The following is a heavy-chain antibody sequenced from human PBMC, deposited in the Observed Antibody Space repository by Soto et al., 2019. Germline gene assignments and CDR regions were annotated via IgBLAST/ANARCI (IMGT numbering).Heavy chain of an antibody. CDR2: ISSSGSTI. CDR3: AREEENGSSWYLEYYYGMDV. D-gene: IGHD6-13*01. V-gene: IGHV3-48*03. Sequence: PGGSLRLSCAASGFTFSSYEMNWVRQAPGKGLEWVSYISSSGSTIYYADSVKGRFTISRDNAKNSLYLQMNSLRAEDTAVYYCAREEENGSSWYLEYYYGMDVWGQGTTVTVSS. CDR1: GFTFSSYE. J-gene: IGHJ6*02.